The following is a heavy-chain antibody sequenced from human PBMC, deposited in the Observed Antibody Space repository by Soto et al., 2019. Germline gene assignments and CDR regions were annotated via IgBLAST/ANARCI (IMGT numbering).Heavy chain of an antibody. Sequence: SETLSLTCGVSGGTVASSHWWSWVRQSPGRGLEWIGNVYHIWDTNFNPSLQSRFTFSVDKSNNQFSLSLTSVTAADTAVYFCAREIVTAGGNNYFDPWGPGTLVTVSS. CDR1: GGTVASSHW. CDR3: AREIVTAGGNNYFDP. CDR2: VYHIWDT. D-gene: IGHD2-21*02. J-gene: IGHJ5*02. V-gene: IGHV4-4*02.